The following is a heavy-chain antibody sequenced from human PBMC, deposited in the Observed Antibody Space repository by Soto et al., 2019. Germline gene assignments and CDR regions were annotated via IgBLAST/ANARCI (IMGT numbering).Heavy chain of an antibody. J-gene: IGHJ3*01. V-gene: IGHV2-5*02. D-gene: IGHD3-16*01. CDR1: GFSLTTSGRG. Sequence: QITLKESGPTLVKPTQTLTLTCTFSGFSLTTSGRGVGWIRQPPGKALEWLALFFWGDDKRYSPSLKTRLTISKDSSKNHVVLTMTNMGPEDTATYYCAHRLAMMDAFDVCGQWIVVTVSS. CDR2: FFWGDDK. CDR3: AHRLAMMDAFDV.